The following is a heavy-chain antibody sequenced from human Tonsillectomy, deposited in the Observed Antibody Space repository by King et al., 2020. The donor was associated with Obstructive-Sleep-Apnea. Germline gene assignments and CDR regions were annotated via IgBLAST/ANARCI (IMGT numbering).Heavy chain of an antibody. V-gene: IGHV4-38-2*02. CDR1: GYSISRGFY. Sequence: HVQLQESGPGLVKPSETLSLTCSVSGYSISRGFYWGWIRQPPGRGLEWIGNIYHSGSSHYNKSLESRLTLSVDTSKNKFSLKLNSVTAADTAVYYCAREGTGTRGEVDYWGQGTLVTVSS. D-gene: IGHD1-1*01. CDR3: AREGTGTRGEVDY. J-gene: IGHJ4*02. CDR2: IYHSGSS.